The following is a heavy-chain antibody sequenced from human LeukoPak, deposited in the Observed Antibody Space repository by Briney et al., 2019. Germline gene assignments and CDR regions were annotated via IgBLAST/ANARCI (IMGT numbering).Heavy chain of an antibody. D-gene: IGHD2-15*01. V-gene: IGHV4-34*01. CDR3: ARYSRGVGAASDY. CDR2: INHSGST. J-gene: IGHJ4*02. Sequence: PSETLSLICAVYGGSFSAYYWRWIRQPPGKGLEWSGEINHSGSTNYNPSLKSRVTISVDTAKNQFSLKLSSVIAADTAVYYCARYSRGVGAASDYWGQGTPVTVSS. CDR1: GGSFSAYY.